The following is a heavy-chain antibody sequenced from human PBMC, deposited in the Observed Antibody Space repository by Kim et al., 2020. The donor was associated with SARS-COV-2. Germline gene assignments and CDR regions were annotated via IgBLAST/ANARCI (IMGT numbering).Heavy chain of an antibody. V-gene: IGHV3-23*01. CDR1: GFTFSSYA. Sequence: GGSLRLSCAASGFTFSSYAMSWVRQAPGKGLEWVSAISGSGGSTYYADSVKGRFTISRDNSKNTLYLQMNSLRAEDTAVYYCAKVQWQRNVSPRLQAFDYWGEGTLVTVSS. CDR2: ISGSGGST. J-gene: IGHJ4*02. CDR3: AKVQWQRNVSPRLQAFDY. D-gene: IGHD5-12*01.